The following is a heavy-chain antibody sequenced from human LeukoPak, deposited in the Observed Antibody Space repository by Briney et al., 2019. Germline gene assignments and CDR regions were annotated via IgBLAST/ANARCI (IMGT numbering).Heavy chain of an antibody. CDR2: ISSTGGTT. CDR1: GITFSSCG. D-gene: IGHD5-12*01. Sequence: PGGSLRLSCAASGITFSSCGMSWVRQAPGKGLEWVSSISSTGGTTYYADSVKGRFTISRDNSKNTLYLQMNSLRAEDTAVYYCAKENHDLGYDYYWGQGTLVTVSS. V-gene: IGHV3-23*01. J-gene: IGHJ4*02. CDR3: AKENHDLGYDYY.